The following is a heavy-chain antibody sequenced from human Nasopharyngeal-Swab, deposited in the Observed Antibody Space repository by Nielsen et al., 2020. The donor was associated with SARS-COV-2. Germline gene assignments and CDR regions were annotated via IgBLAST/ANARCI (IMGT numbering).Heavy chain of an antibody. J-gene: IGHJ4*02. V-gene: IGHV3-74*01. Sequence: GESLKISCAASGFTFGGYWMHWVRQAPGKGLVWVSRINEDGSHPIYADSVTGRFTISKDNSENMLYLQINSLRAEDTAVYYCATRPDSSWHPYCFDYWGRGTLVTVSS. CDR3: ATRPDSSWHPYCFDY. CDR2: INEDGSHP. CDR1: GFTFGGYW. D-gene: IGHD6-13*01.